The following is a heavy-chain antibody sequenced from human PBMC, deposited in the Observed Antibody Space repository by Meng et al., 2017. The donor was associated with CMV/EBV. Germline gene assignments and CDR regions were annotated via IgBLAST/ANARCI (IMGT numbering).Heavy chain of an antibody. J-gene: IGHJ4*01. CDR3: STTYYFGSGSYYTLDF. CDR1: GFTVSSNY. CDR2: IYRGGST. Sequence: GESLKISCAASGFTVSSNYMSWVRQAPGKGLEWVSVIYRGGSTYYADSVNGRFTISRNNSKNTLYFQLNSRRAEDTAVDYCSTTYYFGSGSYYTLDFWGQGTLVTVSS. D-gene: IGHD3-10*01. V-gene: IGHV3-53*01.